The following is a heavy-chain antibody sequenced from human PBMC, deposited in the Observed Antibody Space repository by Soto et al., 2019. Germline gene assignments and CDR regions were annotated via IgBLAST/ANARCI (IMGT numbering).Heavy chain of an antibody. CDR1: VFTFSSYG. Sequence: SGWSLRLSCSASVFTFSSYGMHWVRQAPGKGLEWVAVIWYDGSNKYYADSVKGRFTISRDNSRNTVYLQMNSLRADDTAVYYCARDASYYSLWSGYYPSRNGMDVWGQGTTVTVSS. CDR3: ARDASYYSLWSGYYPSRNGMDV. D-gene: IGHD3-3*01. V-gene: IGHV3-33*01. J-gene: IGHJ6*02. CDR2: IWYDGSNK.